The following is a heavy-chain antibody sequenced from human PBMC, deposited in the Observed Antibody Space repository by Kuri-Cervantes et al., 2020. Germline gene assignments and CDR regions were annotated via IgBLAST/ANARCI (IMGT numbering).Heavy chain of an antibody. CDR3: ARDSRGPVTIDY. D-gene: IGHD4-17*01. CDR2: ISSSSSYI. V-gene: IGHV3-21*01. Sequence: GGSLRLSCAASGFTFSVYGMHWVRQAPGKGLEWVSSISSSSSYIYYADSVKGRFTISRDNAKNSLYLQMNSLRAEDTAVYYCARDSRGPVTIDYWGQGTLVTVSS. J-gene: IGHJ4*02. CDR1: GFTFSVYG.